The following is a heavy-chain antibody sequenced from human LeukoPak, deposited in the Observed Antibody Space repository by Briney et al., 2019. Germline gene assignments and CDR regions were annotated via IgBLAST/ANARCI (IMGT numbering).Heavy chain of an antibody. CDR2: IYHSGST. CDR3: ARDERGVDFGDYQGLPH. V-gene: IGHV4-4*02. Sequence: SETLSLTCAVSGGSVSSSDWWTWVRQPPGKGLEWIGEIYHSGSTNYNPSLKSRVTISVDKSKNQLSLKLSSVTAADTAVYYCARDERGVDFGDYQGLPHWGQGTLVTVSS. D-gene: IGHD4-17*01. CDR1: GGSVSSSDW. J-gene: IGHJ4*02.